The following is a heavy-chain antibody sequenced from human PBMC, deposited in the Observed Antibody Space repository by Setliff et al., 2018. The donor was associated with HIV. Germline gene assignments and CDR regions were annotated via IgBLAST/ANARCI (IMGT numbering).Heavy chain of an antibody. CDR3: ARSPYGDYGLDY. CDR2: IRYDGSQK. J-gene: IGHJ4*02. D-gene: IGHD4-17*01. CDR1: VFTFNNYG. V-gene: IGHV3-33*01. Sequence: GGSLRLSCAASVFTFNNYGMNWVRQAPGKGLEWVAFIRYDGSQKYYADSVKGRFTISRDNAKNSLYLQMNTLRAEDTAVYFCARSPYGDYGLDYWGQGTLVTVSS.